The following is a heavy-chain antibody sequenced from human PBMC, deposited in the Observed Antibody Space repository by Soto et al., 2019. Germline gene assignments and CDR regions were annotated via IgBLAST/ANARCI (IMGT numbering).Heavy chain of an antibody. CDR3: ARDLRSYGFFGTLYYYYGMDV. D-gene: IGHD5-18*01. CDR2: ISAYNGNT. J-gene: IGHJ6*02. V-gene: IGHV1-18*04. Sequence: VSCKASGYTFTSYGISWVRQAPGQGLEWMGWISAYNGNTNYAQKLQGRVTMTTDTSTSTAYMEPRSLRSDDTAVYYCARDLRSYGFFGTLYYYYGMDVWGQGTTVTVSS. CDR1: GYTFTSYG.